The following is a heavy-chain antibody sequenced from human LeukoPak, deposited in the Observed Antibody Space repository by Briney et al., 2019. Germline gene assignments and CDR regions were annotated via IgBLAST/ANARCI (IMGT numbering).Heavy chain of an antibody. D-gene: IGHD3-10*01. V-gene: IGHV1-69*13. Sequence: GASVKVSCKASGGTFSSYAINWVRQAPGQGLEWMGGIIPIFGTANYAQKFQGRVTITADESTSTAYMELSSLRSEDTAVYYCARGSGSSGELSPVADFDYWGQGTLVTVSS. J-gene: IGHJ4*02. CDR1: GGTFSSYA. CDR2: IIPIFGTA. CDR3: ARGSGSSGELSPVADFDY.